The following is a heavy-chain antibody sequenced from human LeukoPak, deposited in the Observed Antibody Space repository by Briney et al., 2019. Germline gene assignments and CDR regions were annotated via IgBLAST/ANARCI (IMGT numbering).Heavy chain of an antibody. CDR3: ARDISDISAAAGLFDY. D-gene: IGHD2-15*01. J-gene: IGHJ4*02. Sequence: GRSLRLSCAASGFTFSSYGMHWVRQAPGKGLGWVAVIWYDGSNKYYADSVKGRFTISRDNSKNTLYLQMNSLRAEDTAVYYCARDISDISAAAGLFDYWGQGTLVTVSS. CDR1: GFTFSSYG. V-gene: IGHV3-33*01. CDR2: IWYDGSNK.